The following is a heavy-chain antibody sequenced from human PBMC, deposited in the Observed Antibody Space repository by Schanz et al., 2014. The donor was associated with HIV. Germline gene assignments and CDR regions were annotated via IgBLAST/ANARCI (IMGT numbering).Heavy chain of an antibody. Sequence: QVLESGGGLVQTGGSLRLSCVASGFTFSDFSMNWVRRAPGKGLEWISAVRHDGGATYYADSVKGRFTISRDNSRNTLYLQMNSLRVEDTAVYYCAKVAIHSSGWLPFDYWGQGTLVTVSS. CDR1: GFTFSDFS. J-gene: IGHJ4*02. CDR3: AKVAIHSSGWLPFDY. D-gene: IGHD6-19*01. CDR2: VRHDGGAT. V-gene: IGHV3-23*01.